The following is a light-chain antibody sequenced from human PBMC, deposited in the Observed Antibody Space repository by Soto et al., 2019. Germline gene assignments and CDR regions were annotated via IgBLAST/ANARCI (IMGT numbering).Light chain of an antibody. Sequence: QSVLTQPPSVSAAPGQRVSISCSGSDSNIGNNYISWYRQVPGTAPKVVIYDNNKRPSWIPDRFAASKSGTSSTLAITGLRTGDEAFYYCGSWDSSLASWVFGVGTELTVL. CDR2: DNN. CDR1: DSNIGNNY. J-gene: IGLJ3*02. V-gene: IGLV1-51*01. CDR3: GSWDSSLASWV.